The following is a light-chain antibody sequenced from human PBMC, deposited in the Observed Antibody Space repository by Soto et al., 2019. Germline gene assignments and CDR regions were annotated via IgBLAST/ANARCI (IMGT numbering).Light chain of an antibody. V-gene: IGKV1-5*03. CDR2: KAS. J-gene: IGKJ1*01. CDR1: QSLSSW. Sequence: DIQMTQYPSTLSASVGDRVTITCRASQSLSSWLAWYHQKPGKAPKLLIYKASSFESGFPSRFSGSGSGTEFTLTISSLQTDDFATYYCQQYNSYSQTFGQATKVEIK. CDR3: QQYNSYSQT.